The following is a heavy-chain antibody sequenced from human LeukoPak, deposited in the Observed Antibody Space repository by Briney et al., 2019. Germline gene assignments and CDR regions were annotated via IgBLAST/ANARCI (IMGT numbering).Heavy chain of an antibody. CDR2: INHSGST. CDR3: ARENSSGWYGAFDI. Sequence: SETLSLTCAVYGGSFSGYYWSWIRQPPGKGLEWIGEINHSGSTNYNPSLKSRVTISVDTSKNQFSLKLSSVTAADTAVYYCARENSSGWYGAFDIWGQGTMVTVSS. J-gene: IGHJ3*02. V-gene: IGHV4-34*01. CDR1: GGSFSGYY. D-gene: IGHD6-19*01.